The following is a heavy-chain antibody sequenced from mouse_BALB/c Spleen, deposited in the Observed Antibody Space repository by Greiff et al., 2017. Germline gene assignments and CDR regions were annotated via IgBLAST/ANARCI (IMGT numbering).Heavy chain of an antibody. V-gene: IGHV5-4*02. CDR1: GFTFSDYY. D-gene: IGHD2-2*01. CDR3: ARDRGYGGMDY. Sequence: EVQLVESGGGLVKPGGSLKLSCAASGFTFSDYYMYWVRQTPEKRLEWVATISDGGSYTYYPDSVKGRFTISRDNAKNNLYLQMSSLKSEDTAMYYCARDRGYGGMDYWGQGTSVTVSS. CDR2: ISDGGSYT. J-gene: IGHJ4*01.